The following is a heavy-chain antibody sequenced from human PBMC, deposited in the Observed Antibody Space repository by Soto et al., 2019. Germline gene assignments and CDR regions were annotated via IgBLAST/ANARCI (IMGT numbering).Heavy chain of an antibody. CDR2: ISYDGSNK. V-gene: IGHV3-30-3*01. CDR3: ARAGRSGIAARPGY. CDR1: GFTFSSYA. D-gene: IGHD6-6*01. Sequence: QVQLVESGGGVVQPGRSLRLSCAASGFTFSSYAMHWVRQAPGKGLEWVAVISYDGSNKYYADPVKGRFTISRDNSKNTLYLQMNSLRAEDTAEYYCARAGRSGIAARPGYWGQGTLVTVSS. J-gene: IGHJ4*02.